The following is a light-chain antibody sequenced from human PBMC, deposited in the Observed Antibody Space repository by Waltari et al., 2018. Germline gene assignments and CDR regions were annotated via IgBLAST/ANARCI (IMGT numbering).Light chain of an antibody. CDR1: HGISSY. CDR3: QQYYSYPIT. CDR2: AAS. V-gene: IGKV1-8*01. Sequence: AIRMTQSPSSFSASTGDRVTITCRASHGISSYLAWYQQKPGKAPKLLIYAASTLQSGVPSRFSGSGSGTDFTLTISCLQSEDFATYYCQQYYSYPITFGGGTKVEIK. J-gene: IGKJ4*01.